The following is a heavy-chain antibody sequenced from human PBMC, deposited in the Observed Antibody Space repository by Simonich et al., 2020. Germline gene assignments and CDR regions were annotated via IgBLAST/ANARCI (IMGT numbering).Heavy chain of an antibody. Sequence: EVQLVESGGGLVQPGGSLRLSCAASGFTFSSYDMHWVRQATGKGLEWVPAIGTAGNTYYPGSVKGRFTISRENAKNSLYLQMNSLRAGDTAVYYCARGGYSGSYNWFDPWGQGTLVTVSS. CDR1: GFTFSSYD. V-gene: IGHV3-13*01. D-gene: IGHD1-26*01. CDR2: IGTAGNT. J-gene: IGHJ5*02. CDR3: ARGGYSGSYNWFDP.